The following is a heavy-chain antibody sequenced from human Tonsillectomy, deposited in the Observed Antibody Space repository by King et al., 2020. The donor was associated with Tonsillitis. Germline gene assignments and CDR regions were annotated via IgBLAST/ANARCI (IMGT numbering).Heavy chain of an antibody. CDR3: ARTHISDFWSNYTVDGMDL. CDR2: TYYRSKWYN. Sequence: VQLQQSGPGLAKPSQTLSLTCAISGDSVSSNSAAWQWIRQSPSRGLEWLGRTYYRSKWYNDYALSVKSRITINPDTSKNQFSLQLNSVTPEDTAVYYCARTHISDFWSNYTVDGMDLWGQGTTVTVSS. J-gene: IGHJ6*02. V-gene: IGHV6-1*01. CDR1: GDSVSSNSAA. D-gene: IGHD3-3*01.